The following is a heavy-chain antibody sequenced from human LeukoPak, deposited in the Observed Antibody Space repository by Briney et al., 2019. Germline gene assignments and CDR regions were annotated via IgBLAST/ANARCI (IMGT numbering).Heavy chain of an antibody. CDR2: VYYSGTT. V-gene: IGHV4-39*01. J-gene: IGHJ3*02. CDR3: ARQGHTMFRGVSSPGAFDI. CDR1: DDFIRSNNYY. Sequence: KASKTLSLTCTVSDDFIRSNNYYWGWIRQPPGKGLEWIGNVYYSGTTYYNPSLKSRVTISVDTSKNQFSPKLSSVTAADTAVYYCARQGHTMFRGVSSPGAFDIWGQGTRVTVSS. D-gene: IGHD3-10*01.